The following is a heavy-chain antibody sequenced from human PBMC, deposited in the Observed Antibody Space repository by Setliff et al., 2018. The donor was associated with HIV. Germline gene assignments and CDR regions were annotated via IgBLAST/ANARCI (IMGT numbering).Heavy chain of an antibody. Sequence: GESLKISCKGSGYSFTSYWISWVRQMPGKGLEWMGRIDPSDSYTNYSPSFQGHVTISADKSISTAYLQWSSLKALDTAMYYCARQPFTMVRGVIYYYGMDVWGQGTTVTAP. D-gene: IGHD3-10*01. J-gene: IGHJ6*02. CDR2: IDPSDSYT. V-gene: IGHV5-10-1*01. CDR3: ARQPFTMVRGVIYYYGMDV. CDR1: GYSFTSYW.